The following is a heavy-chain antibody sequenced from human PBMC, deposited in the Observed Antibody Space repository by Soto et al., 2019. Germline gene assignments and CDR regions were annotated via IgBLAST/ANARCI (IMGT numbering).Heavy chain of an antibody. CDR3: VREEFEDGRGHFTN. Sequence: QVLLVESGGGVVQPGGSLRLSCAASGFTFSASVMHWVRQAPGKRLEWMAILSYGAKKKYHADSVKGRFTISRDISESTLYLQMDSLRTEDTAVYYCVREEFEDGRGHFTNWGQGTLVSVSS. J-gene: IGHJ4*02. D-gene: IGHD3-3*01. CDR1: GFTFSASV. V-gene: IGHV3-30*03. CDR2: LSYGAKKK.